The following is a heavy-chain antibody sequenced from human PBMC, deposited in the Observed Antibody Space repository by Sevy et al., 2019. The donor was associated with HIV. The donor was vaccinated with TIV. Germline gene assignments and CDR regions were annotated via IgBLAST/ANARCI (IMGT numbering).Heavy chain of an antibody. V-gene: IGHV3-11*01. D-gene: IGHD3-10*01. CDR1: RFTFSDYY. Sequence: GGSLRLSCAASRFTFSDYYMTWIRQAPGKGLEWVSYISSSGSTIYYSDSVKGRFTMSRDNAKNSLFLQMDSLRAEDTAVYYCARERESLMWFGELGYWGQGTLVTVSS. CDR3: ARERESLMWFGELGY. CDR2: ISSSGSTI. J-gene: IGHJ4*01.